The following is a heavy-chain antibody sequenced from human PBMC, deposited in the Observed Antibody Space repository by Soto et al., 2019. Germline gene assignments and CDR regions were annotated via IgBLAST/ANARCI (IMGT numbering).Heavy chain of an antibody. CDR1: GFTFSSYA. CDR2: ISGPGATI. Sequence: EVQLLEAGGNLIQPGGSLRLSCAASGFTFSSYAMSWVRQAPGQGLEWISAISGPGATIYYADSVKGRFTISRDNSKNTLYLQMNSLTAEDTAVYYCAKMLTMVRGVTGLRDFDFWGQGTLVTVSS. V-gene: IGHV3-23*01. J-gene: IGHJ4*02. CDR3: AKMLTMVRGVTGLRDFDF. D-gene: IGHD3-10*01.